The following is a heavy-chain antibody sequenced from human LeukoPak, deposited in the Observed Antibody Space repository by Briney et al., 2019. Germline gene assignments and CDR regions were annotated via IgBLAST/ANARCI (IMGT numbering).Heavy chain of an antibody. CDR3: ARAVVGATFHYYYMDV. CDR2: ISAYNGNT. J-gene: IGHJ6*03. CDR1: GYTFTGYY. V-gene: IGHV1-18*04. D-gene: IGHD1-26*01. Sequence: ASVKVSCKASGYTFTGYYMHWVRQAPGQGLEWMGWISAYNGNTNYAQKLQGRVTMTTDTSTSTAYMELRSLRSDDTAVYYCARAVVGATFHYYYMDVWGKGTTVTVSS.